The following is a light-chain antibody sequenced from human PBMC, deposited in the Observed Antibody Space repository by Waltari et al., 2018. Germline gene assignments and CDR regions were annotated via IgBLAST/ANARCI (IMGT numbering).Light chain of an antibody. V-gene: IGLV3-21*02. J-gene: IGLJ2*01. CDR3: QVLDTSSDVVV. CDR1: NLGRKS. Sequence: SYVLTQPPSVSVAPGQTARLTCGGNNLGRKSVHWYPQKSGQAPVLVVYDDSDRPSGIPERFSGSNSGNTATLTISRVEAGDEADYYCQVLDTSSDVVVFGGGTKLTVL. CDR2: DDS.